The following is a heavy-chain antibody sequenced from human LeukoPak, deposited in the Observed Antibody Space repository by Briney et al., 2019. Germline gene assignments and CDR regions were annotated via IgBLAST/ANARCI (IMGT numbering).Heavy chain of an antibody. V-gene: IGHV4-34*01. CDR3: ARGAAFDI. CDR2: INHSGST. CDR1: GGSFSGYY. J-gene: IGHJ3*02. Sequence: SETQSLTRAVYGGSFSGYYWSWIRQPPGKGLEWIGEINHSGSTNYNPSLKSRVTISVDTSKNQFSLKLSSVTAADTAVYYCARGAAFDIWGQGTMVTVSS.